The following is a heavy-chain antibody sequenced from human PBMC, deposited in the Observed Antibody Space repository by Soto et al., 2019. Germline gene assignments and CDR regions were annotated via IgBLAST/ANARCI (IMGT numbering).Heavy chain of an antibody. CDR3: VKDGGYCSSSTCYAPRNHYFDS. J-gene: IGHJ4*02. CDR2: IKFDGSEK. D-gene: IGHD2-2*01. Sequence: GGSLRLSCEASGFTFSDYWMSWVRQAPGRGPEWVANIKFDGSEKQYVDSVRGRFTISRDNSRSSLSLQMNSLRAGDTAVYYCVKDGGYCSSSTCYAPRNHYFDSWGQGTLVTVSS. CDR1: GFTFSDYW. V-gene: IGHV3-7*03.